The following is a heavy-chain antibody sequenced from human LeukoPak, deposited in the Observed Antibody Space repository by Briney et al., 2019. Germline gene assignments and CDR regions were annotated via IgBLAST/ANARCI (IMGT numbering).Heavy chain of an antibody. CDR2: INQDGSEK. J-gene: IGHJ4*02. V-gene: IGHV3-7*01. D-gene: IGHD6-19*01. CDR1: GFTFSSYY. CDR3: ARADRDSDWYIDDC. Sequence: GESLRLSCAASGFTFSSYYMAWVRQAPGKGLEWVANINQDGSEKYYVDSVKGRFTISRDNAKNSLYLQMNNLRAEDTAVYYCARADRDSDWYIDDCWGQGTLVTVSS.